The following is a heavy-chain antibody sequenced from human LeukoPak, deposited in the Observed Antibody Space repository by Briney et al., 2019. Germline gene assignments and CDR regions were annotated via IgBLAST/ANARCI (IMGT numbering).Heavy chain of an antibody. D-gene: IGHD1-1*01. V-gene: IGHV5-51*01. J-gene: IGHJ4*02. CDR1: GYSFTTYW. CDR3: ARLTQNVNGNFDY. CDR2: IYPSDSDT. Sequence: GESLKISCKASGYSFTTYWIGWVRQLSGKGLEWMGIIYPSDSDTRYSQSFQGQVTISADKSISTAYLQWSSLKASDTAIYYCARLTQNVNGNFDYWGQGTLVTVSS.